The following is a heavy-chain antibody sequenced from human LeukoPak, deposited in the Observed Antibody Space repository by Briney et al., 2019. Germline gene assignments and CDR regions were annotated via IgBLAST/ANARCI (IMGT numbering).Heavy chain of an antibody. CDR2: IRPSDGST. V-gene: IGHV1-46*01. Sequence: ASVKVSCKASGYTFSTLYVHWARQAPGQGLEWMGMIRPSDGSTRYAEKFQGRVTMTRDTSTSTVYMEVSRLKSEDTAVYYCASTGPTVQYFDYWGQGTLVTVSS. CDR3: ASTGPTVQYFDY. CDR1: GYTFSTLY. D-gene: IGHD4-11*01. J-gene: IGHJ4*02.